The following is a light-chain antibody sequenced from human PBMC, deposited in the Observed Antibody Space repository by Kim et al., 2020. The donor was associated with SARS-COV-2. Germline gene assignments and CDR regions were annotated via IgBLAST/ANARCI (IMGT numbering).Light chain of an antibody. CDR3: QAWDSSTVV. CDR2: QDS. Sequence: VSPGQTASITCSGDKLGDQYAGWYQQKPGQSPVLVIYQDSKRPSGIPERFSGSNSGNTATLTISGTQAMDEADYYCQAWDSSTVVFGGGTQLTVL. J-gene: IGLJ2*01. CDR1: KLGDQY. V-gene: IGLV3-1*01.